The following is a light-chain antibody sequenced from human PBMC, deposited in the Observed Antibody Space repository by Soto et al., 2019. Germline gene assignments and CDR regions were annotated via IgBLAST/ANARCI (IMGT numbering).Light chain of an antibody. V-gene: IGKV1-17*01. J-gene: IGKJ5*01. CDR1: QSISND. CDR3: LQHNRYPFT. Sequence: DIQITQSASSLSASVGDRVTITCRASQSISNDLDWYQQKPGKAPKRLIYAASSLQSGVPSRFSGSGSGTDFTLSISSLQPEDFATYYCLQHNRYPFTFGQGTRLEI. CDR2: AAS.